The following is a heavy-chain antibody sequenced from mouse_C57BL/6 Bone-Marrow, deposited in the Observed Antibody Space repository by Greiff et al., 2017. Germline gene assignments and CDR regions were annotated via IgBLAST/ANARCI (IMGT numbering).Heavy chain of an antibody. D-gene: IGHD1-1*01. V-gene: IGHV5-6*02. CDR2: ISSGGSYT. J-gene: IGHJ1*03. CDR3: ARRGHYYGSRNWYFDV. CDR1: GFTFSSYG. Sequence: EVKLMESGGDVVKPGGSLKLSCAASGFTFSSYGMSWVRQTPDKRLEWVATISSGGSYTYYPDSVKGRFTISRDNAKNTLYLQMSSLKSEDTAMYYCARRGHYYGSRNWYFDVWGTGTTVTVSS.